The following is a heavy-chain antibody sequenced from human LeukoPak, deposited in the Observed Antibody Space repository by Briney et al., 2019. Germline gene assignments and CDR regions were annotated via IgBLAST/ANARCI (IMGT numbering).Heavy chain of an antibody. CDR3: AGDRNSDWYSPLDY. J-gene: IGHJ4*02. CDR1: GFTFTKCA. Sequence: PGGSLRISCVASGFTFTKCAMSWIRQAPGKGLEWVAIITATGDTAYYADSVKGRFTISRDNSRNTVYMQMDSLRAEDTAIYYCAGDRNSDWYSPLDYWGQGSQVTVSP. V-gene: IGHV3-23*01. CDR2: ITATGDTA. D-gene: IGHD6-19*01.